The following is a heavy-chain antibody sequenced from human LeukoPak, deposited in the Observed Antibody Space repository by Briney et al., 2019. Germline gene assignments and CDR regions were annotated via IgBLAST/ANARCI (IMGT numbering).Heavy chain of an antibody. D-gene: IGHD6-6*01. V-gene: IGHV4-4*09. Sequence: SETLSLTCTVSGDSISSDYWSWVPQPPGQGLEWIGYIYTSGGTNYIPSLKGRVTISIDTSKNQFSLKLSSVTAADSAVYYCARLTRLSTSPDRYYLDYWSQGTLVTVSS. J-gene: IGHJ4*02. CDR1: GDSISSDY. CDR2: IYTSGGT. CDR3: ARLTRLSTSPDRYYLDY.